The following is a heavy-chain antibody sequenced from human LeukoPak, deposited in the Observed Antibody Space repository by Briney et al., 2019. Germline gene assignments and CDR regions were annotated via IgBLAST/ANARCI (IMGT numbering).Heavy chain of an antibody. V-gene: IGHV1-8*01. CDR1: GYTLTSYD. D-gene: IGHD2-15*01. CDR3: ARAAQWSDAFDI. Sequence: ASVKVSCKASGYTLTSYDINWVRQATGQGLEWMGWMNPNSGNTGYAQKFQGRVTMTRNTSISTAYMELSSLRSEDTAVYYCARAAQWSDAFDIWGQGTMVTVSS. CDR2: MNPNSGNT. J-gene: IGHJ3*02.